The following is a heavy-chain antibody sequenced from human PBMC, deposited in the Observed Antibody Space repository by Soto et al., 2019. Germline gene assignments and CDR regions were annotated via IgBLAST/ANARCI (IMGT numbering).Heavy chain of an antibody. Sequence: ASVKVSCKASGYTFTSHAMHWVRQAPGQRLEWMGWINAGNGNTKYSQKFQGRVTITTDTSASTAYMELSSLRSEDTAVYYCARDGIAAAGTSWFDPWGQGNLVTVS. CDR2: INAGNGNT. D-gene: IGHD6-13*01. CDR1: GYTFTSHA. CDR3: ARDGIAAAGTSWFDP. V-gene: IGHV1-3*01. J-gene: IGHJ5*02.